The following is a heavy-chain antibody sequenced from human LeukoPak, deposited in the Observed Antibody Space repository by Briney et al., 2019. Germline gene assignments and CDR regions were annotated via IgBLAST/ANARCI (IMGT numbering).Heavy chain of an antibody. J-gene: IGHJ4*02. Sequence: GGSLRLSCAASGFTVSSNYMSWVRQAPGKGLEWVSVIYSGGSTYYADSVKGRFTISRDNSNNTLFLQMNSLRAEDTAVYYCARSPRYSRSWYYFDFGGQGTLVTVSS. CDR1: GFTVSSNY. CDR2: IYSGGST. D-gene: IGHD6-13*01. V-gene: IGHV3-66*02. CDR3: ARSPRYSRSWYYFDF.